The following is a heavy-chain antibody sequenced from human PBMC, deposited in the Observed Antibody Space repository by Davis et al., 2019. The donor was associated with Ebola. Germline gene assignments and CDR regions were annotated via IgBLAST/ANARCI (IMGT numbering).Heavy chain of an antibody. CDR3: ARAPNHDVLTDTSSYYFDY. CDR1: GYTFTSYG. J-gene: IGHJ4*02. V-gene: IGHV1-18*04. CDR2: ISGFNTNT. D-gene: IGHD3-9*01. Sequence: ASVKVSCKSSGYTFTSYGLVWVRQAPGLGLEWMGWISGFNTNTNFAQKFQGRVTVSKDTSTNTAYMDLRSLTSDDTAIYYCARAPNHDVLTDTSSYYFDYWGQGTLVTVSS.